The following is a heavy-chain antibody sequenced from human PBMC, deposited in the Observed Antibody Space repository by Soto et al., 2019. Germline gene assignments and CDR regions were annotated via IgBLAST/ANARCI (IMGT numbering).Heavy chain of an antibody. D-gene: IGHD3-22*01. V-gene: IGHV4-34*01. CDR1: GGSFSDYY. Sequence: PSETLSLTCTVYGGSFSDYYWSWIRQPPGKGLEWNGEINHSGSTNYNPSLKSRVTISVDTSKNQFSLKLSSVTAADTAVYYCARVYYDTSGHETGGAFDIWGQGPLVTVSS. CDR2: INHSGST. CDR3: ARVYYDTSGHETGGAFDI. J-gene: IGHJ3*02.